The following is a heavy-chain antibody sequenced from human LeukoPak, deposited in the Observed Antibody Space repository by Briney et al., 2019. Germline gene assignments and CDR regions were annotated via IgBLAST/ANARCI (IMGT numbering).Heavy chain of an antibody. CDR1: GGSISSGDYY. D-gene: IGHD5-24*01. CDR2: IYYSGST. CDR3: ARKSREMAPLGYFDY. V-gene: IGHV4-30-4*01. J-gene: IGHJ4*02. Sequence: SQTLSLTXTVSGGSISSGDYYWSWIRQPPGKGLEWIGYIYYSGSTYYNPSLKSRVTISVDTSKNQFSLKLSSVTAADTAVYYCARKSREMAPLGYFDYWGQGTLVTVSS.